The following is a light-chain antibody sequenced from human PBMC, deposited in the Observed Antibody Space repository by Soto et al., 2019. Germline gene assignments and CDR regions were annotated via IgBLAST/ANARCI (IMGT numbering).Light chain of an antibody. V-gene: IGKV3-20*01. J-gene: IGKJ2*01. CDR2: GAS. CDR3: QLYGSSPLYT. Sequence: EIVLTQSPGTLSLSPGERATLSCRASQSVSSTYLAWYQQKPGQTPRLLVSGASSRATDIPDRFSGSGSGTDFSLTISRLEPEDFAVYYCQLYGSSPLYTFGQGTKLEIK. CDR1: QSVSSTY.